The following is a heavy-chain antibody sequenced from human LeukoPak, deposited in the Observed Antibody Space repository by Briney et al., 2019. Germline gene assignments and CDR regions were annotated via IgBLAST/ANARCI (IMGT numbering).Heavy chain of an antibody. CDR1: GYTFTGYY. Sequence: SVKVSCKASGYTFTGYYMHWVRQAPGQGLEWMGRIIPILGIANSAQKFQGRVTITADKSTSTAYMELSSLRSEDTAVYYCASELMSRDGYSAFDSWGQGTLVTVSS. D-gene: IGHD5-24*01. J-gene: IGHJ4*02. V-gene: IGHV1-69*04. CDR2: IIPILGIA. CDR3: ASELMSRDGYSAFDS.